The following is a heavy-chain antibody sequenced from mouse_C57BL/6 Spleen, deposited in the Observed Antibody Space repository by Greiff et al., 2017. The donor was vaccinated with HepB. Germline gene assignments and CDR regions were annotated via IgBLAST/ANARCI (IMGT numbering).Heavy chain of an antibody. CDR3: ARHGYDPHYFDY. D-gene: IGHD2-2*01. CDR2: INPNNGGT. CDR1: GYTFTDYN. Sequence: EVQLQQSGPELVKPGASVKMSCKASGYTFTDYNMHWVKQSHGKSLEWIGYINPNNGGTSYNQKFKGKATLTVNKSSSTAYMELRSLTSEDSAVYYCARHGYDPHYFDYWGQGTTLTVSS. J-gene: IGHJ2*01. V-gene: IGHV1-22*01.